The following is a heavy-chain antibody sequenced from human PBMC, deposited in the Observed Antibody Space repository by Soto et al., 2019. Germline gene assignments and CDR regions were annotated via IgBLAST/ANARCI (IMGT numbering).Heavy chain of an antibody. CDR3: ARVSFGLDWLTYYYYYGMDV. CDR1: GGTFSSYA. J-gene: IGHJ6*02. D-gene: IGHD3-9*01. CDR2: IIPIFGTA. Sequence: GASVKVTCKGSGGTFSSYAISWVRQGPGQGLEWMGGIIPIFGTANYAQKFQGRVTITADKSTSTAYMELSSLRSEDTAVYYCARVSFGLDWLTYYYYYGMDVWGQGTTVTVSS. V-gene: IGHV1-69*06.